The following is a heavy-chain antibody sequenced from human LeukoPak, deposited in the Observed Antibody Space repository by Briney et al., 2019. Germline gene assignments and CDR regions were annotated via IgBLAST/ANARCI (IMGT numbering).Heavy chain of an antibody. J-gene: IGHJ4*02. Sequence: ASVKVSCKPSGYTFTGYYMHWVRQAPGQGLEWMGWINPNSGGTNYAQKFQGRVTMTRDTSISTAYMELSRLRSDDTAVYYCARTITMIVVASFDYWGQGTLVTVSS. CDR2: INPNSGGT. CDR1: GYTFTGYY. V-gene: IGHV1-2*02. D-gene: IGHD3-22*01. CDR3: ARTITMIVVASFDY.